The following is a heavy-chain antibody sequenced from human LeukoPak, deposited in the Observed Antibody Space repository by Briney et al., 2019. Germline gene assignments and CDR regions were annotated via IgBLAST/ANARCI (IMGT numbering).Heavy chain of an antibody. D-gene: IGHD3-10*01. V-gene: IGHV3-11*04. CDR2: ISSSGNTI. Sequence: GGSLRLSCAVSGFTFSDYYMSWIRQSPGKGLEWLSYISSSGNTIYHADSVKGRFTISRDNAKNSLYLQMNSLRADDTAVYYCARGSMVVYYYMDVWGKGTTVTVSS. CDR3: ARGSMVVYYYMDV. J-gene: IGHJ6*04. CDR1: GFTFSDYY.